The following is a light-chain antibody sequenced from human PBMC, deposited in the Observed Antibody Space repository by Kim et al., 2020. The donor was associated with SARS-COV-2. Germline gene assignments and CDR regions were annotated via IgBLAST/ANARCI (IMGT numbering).Light chain of an antibody. CDR3: SAWDNSLNAWV. V-gene: IGLV10-54*01. CDR2: RNN. J-gene: IGLJ3*02. Sequence: QAGLTQPPSVSKVLRQTATLTCTGNSNNVDYQGAAWLQQHQGPPPKLLSYRNNNRTSGIPERLSASRSGKTDSLTITGLQPEDESYYYCSAWDNSLNAWVFGEGTKLTVL. CDR1: SNNVDYQG.